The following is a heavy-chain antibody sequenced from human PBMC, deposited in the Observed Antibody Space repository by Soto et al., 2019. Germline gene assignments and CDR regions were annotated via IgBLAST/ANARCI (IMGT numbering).Heavy chain of an antibody. CDR3: ARDLPRDLVRGTFDI. D-gene: IGHD3-10*01. J-gene: IGHJ3*02. Sequence: QAQLVQPGAEVKKPGASANISCKASGYTFTRYNIHWVRQAAGQGLEWMGIIDTRGGSADYTQRLQGRVTITRDTSTGTAYMELSSLGSEDTAVYYCARDLPRDLVRGTFDIWGQGTMVTVSS. CDR2: IDTRGGSA. CDR1: GYTFTRYN. V-gene: IGHV1-46*01.